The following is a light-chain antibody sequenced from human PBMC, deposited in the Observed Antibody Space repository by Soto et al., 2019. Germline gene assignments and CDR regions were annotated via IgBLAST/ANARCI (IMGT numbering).Light chain of an antibody. CDR1: QSISNY. Sequence: DVQITQSPSTLSASVGGRVTITCRASQSISNYLAWYQQKLGKAPKLLIYDASSLESGVPSRFSGSGSGTEFTLTISSLQPDDFATYYCQQLNSYPTFGQGTRLEIK. J-gene: IGKJ5*01. V-gene: IGKV1-5*01. CDR3: QQLNSYPT. CDR2: DAS.